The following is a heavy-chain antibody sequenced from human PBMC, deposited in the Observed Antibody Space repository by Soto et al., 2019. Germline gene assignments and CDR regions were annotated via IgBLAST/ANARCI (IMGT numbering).Heavy chain of an antibody. V-gene: IGHV3-30*18. CDR2: ISYDGSNR. D-gene: IGHD1-7*01. CDR3: AKDTREDWNFVVYYFDE. CDR1: GFRFSGYG. J-gene: IGHJ4*02. Sequence: QVQLVQSGGGVVQPGRSLRLSCAASGFRFSGYGMHWLRQAPGKGLEWVAVISYDGSNRYYADSVKGRFTISRDNNKNILYLEMSGLRPEDTAMYFCAKDTREDWNFVVYYFDEWGPGSLVTVSA.